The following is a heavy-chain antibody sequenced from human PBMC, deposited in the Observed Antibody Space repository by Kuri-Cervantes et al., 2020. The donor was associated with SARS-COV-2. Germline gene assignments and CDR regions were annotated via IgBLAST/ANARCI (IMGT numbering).Heavy chain of an antibody. Sequence: GESLKISCAASGFIFKNYAMTWVRQAPGKGLEWVSSITAKSASTHYADSVRGRFTISRGDSESTLYLQMNGLRVEDTAVYYCANLVATGYWGRGTLVTVSS. CDR2: ITAKSAST. CDR3: ANLVATGY. CDR1: GFIFKNYA. V-gene: IGHV3-23*01. D-gene: IGHD5-12*01. J-gene: IGHJ4*02.